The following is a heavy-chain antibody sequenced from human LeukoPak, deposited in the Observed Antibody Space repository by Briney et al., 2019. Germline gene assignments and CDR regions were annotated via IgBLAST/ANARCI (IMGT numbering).Heavy chain of an antibody. CDR1: GGSISSYY. D-gene: IGHD3-9*01. V-gene: IGHV4-59*08. CDR3: TRGSYDVLTGYSTLGEF. Sequence: SETLSLTCTVSGGSISSYYWSWIRQPPGKGLEWIGYIYYSGSTNYNPSLKSRVTISVDTSKNQFSLKLSSVTAADTAVYYCTRGSYDVLTGYSTLGEFWGQGTLVIVSS. J-gene: IGHJ4*02. CDR2: IYYSGST.